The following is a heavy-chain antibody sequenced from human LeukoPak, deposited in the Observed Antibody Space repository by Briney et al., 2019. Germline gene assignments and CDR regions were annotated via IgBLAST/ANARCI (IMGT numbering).Heavy chain of an antibody. J-gene: IGHJ4*02. CDR1: GFSFSSYA. V-gene: IGHV3-23*01. Sequence: GGSLRLSCAASGFSFSSYAMSWVRQAPGKGLEWVSAITDSGGSTYHADSVKGRFTVSRDNSKNTLFLQMNSLRVEDTAIYYCAKGSSSSRPYYFDFWGQGTLVTVSS. CDR3: AKGSSSSRPYYFDF. D-gene: IGHD6-6*01. CDR2: ITDSGGST.